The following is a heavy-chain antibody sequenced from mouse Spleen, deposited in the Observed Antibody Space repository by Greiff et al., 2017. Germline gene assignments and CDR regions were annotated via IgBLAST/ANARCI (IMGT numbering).Heavy chain of an antibody. CDR3: ASYYGSTFYAMDY. J-gene: IGHJ4*01. V-gene: IGHV2-9*02. CDR1: GFSLTSYG. Sequence: VKLVESGPGLVAPSQSLSITCTVSGFSLTSYGVHWVRQPPGKGLEWLGVIWAGGSTNYNSALMSRLSISKDNSKSQVFLKMNSLQTDDTAMYYCASYYGSTFYAMDYWGQGTSVTVSS. D-gene: IGHD1-1*01. CDR2: IWAGGST.